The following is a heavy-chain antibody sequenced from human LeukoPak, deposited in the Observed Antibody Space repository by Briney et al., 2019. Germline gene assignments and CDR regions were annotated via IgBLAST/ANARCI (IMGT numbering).Heavy chain of an antibody. Sequence: GGSLRLSCAASGFTFSNAWMSWVRQAPGKGLEWVSYISSSGSTIYYADSVKGRFTISRDNAKNSLYLQMNSLRAEDTAVYYCAREVLPSGYDYWGQGTLVTVSS. CDR1: GFTFSNAW. CDR3: AREVLPSGYDY. J-gene: IGHJ4*02. V-gene: IGHV3-11*01. D-gene: IGHD4/OR15-4a*01. CDR2: ISSSGSTI.